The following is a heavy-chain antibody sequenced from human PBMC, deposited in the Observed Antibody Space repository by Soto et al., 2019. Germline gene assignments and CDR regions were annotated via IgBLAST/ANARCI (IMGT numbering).Heavy chain of an antibody. V-gene: IGHV4-31*03. CDR2: IYYSGST. J-gene: IGHJ6*02. Sequence: PSETLSLTCTVSGGSISSGGYYWSWIRQHPGKGLEWIGYIYYSGSTYHNPSLKSRVTISVDTSKNQFSLKLSSVTAADTAVYSCATEIRQAPYYYYGMDGCGQRTTLIFSS. CDR1: GGSISSGGYY. CDR3: ATEIRQAPYYYYGMDG.